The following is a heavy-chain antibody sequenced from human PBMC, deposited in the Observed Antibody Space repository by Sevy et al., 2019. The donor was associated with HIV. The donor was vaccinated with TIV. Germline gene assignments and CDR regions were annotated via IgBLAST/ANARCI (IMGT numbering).Heavy chain of an antibody. CDR1: GFTFSSYA. Sequence: GSLRLSCSASGFTFSSYAMHWVLQALGKGLEYVSAISSNGGSTYYADSVKGRFTISRDNSKNTLYLQMSMLRAEDTAVYYCVKAGSYYAAFDIWGQGTMVTVSS. CDR2: ISSNGGST. J-gene: IGHJ3*02. V-gene: IGHV3-64D*06. D-gene: IGHD1-26*01. CDR3: VKAGSYYAAFDI.